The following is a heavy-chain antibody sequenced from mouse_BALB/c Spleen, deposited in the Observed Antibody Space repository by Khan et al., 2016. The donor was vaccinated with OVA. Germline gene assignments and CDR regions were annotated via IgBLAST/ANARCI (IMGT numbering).Heavy chain of an antibody. J-gene: IGHJ2*01. V-gene: IGHV1-20*02. CDR1: GYSFTGYF. CDR2: INPHVGET. D-gene: IGHD1-1*01. Sequence: VQLKQSGPELVKPGASVKISCKASGYSFTGYFMNWVMQSHGKSLEWIGRINPHVGETLFNPKFKGKATLTVDESSRTAHMELRSLASEDSAVYYCARVYRSDFDYWGQGTTLTVSS. CDR3: ARVYRSDFDY.